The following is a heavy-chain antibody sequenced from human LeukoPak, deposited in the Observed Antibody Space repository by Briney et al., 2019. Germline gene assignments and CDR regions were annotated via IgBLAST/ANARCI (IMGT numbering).Heavy chain of an antibody. CDR3: ARDTGTTALGDY. CDR1: GYTFTGYY. D-gene: IGHD1-7*01. J-gene: IGHJ4*02. V-gene: IGHV1-2*02. CDR2: INPNSGGT. Sequence: ASVKVSCKASGYTFTGYYMHWVRQAPGQELEWMGWINPNSGGTNYAQKFQGRVTMTRDTSISTAYMELSRLRSDDTAVYYCARDTGTTALGDYWGQGTLVTVSS.